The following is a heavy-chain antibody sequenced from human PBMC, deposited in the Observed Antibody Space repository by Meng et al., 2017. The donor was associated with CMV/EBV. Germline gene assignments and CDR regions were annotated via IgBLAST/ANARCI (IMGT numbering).Heavy chain of an antibody. Sequence: GQRKGSGPGLWKPSQTLSLTGIVSGGSISSGDYYWSWIRQPPGKGLEWIGYIYYSGTTYYNPSLESRVTISVDTSKNQFSLNLSSVTAADTAVYYCARLSGSGTTSTGYHYAFDSWGQGTLVTVSS. D-gene: IGHD3-22*01. CDR2: IYYSGTT. J-gene: IGHJ4*02. CDR1: GGSISSGDYY. CDR3: ARLSGSGTTSTGYHYAFDS. V-gene: IGHV4-30-4*08.